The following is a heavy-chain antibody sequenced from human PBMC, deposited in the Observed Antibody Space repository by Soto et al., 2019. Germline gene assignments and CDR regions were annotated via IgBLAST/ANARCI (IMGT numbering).Heavy chain of an antibody. CDR1: GGNFSSYA. Sequence: QVQLVQSGAEEKKPGSSVKDSCKAYGGNFSSYAISWVRQAHGQGLEWMGRVLPIFGTANYAQQFQGRDTITADESTSTAYMERSSLTSEDTAVYYWARNGYSGYETGDYLGQGTQVTVPS. D-gene: IGHD5-12*01. CDR3: ARNGYSGYETGDY. V-gene: IGHV1-69*18. J-gene: IGHJ4*02. CDR2: VLPIFGTA.